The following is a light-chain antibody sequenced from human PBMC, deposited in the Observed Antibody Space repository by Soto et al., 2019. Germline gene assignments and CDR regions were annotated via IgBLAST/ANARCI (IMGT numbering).Light chain of an antibody. Sequence: QSVLTQPASVSGSPGQSITISCTGTSSDDGGYNYVSWYQQHPGKATKLMISDVSNRPSGVSNSLSGSKSGNTASLTNSELQTEDEADYYCSSYTTSSTYVFGTGTKVTVL. CDR2: DVS. J-gene: IGLJ1*01. CDR3: SSYTTSSTYV. CDR1: SSDDGGYNY. V-gene: IGLV2-14*01.